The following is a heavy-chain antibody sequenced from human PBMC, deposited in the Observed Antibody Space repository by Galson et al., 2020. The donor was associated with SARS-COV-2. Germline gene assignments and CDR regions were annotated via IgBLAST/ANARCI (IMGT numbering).Heavy chain of an antibody. V-gene: IGHV1-58*01. Sequence: SVKVSCKASGFTFSSFAVQWVRQARGLRLEWIGWIVVDSDNTNYAQKFQERVTITRDMSTSTAYMELSSLRSEDTAVYYCAVHDFWSGYYFTTDYAHYGMDVWGQGTAVTVSS. CDR2: IVVDSDNT. CDR3: AVHDFWSGYYFTTDYAHYGMDV. D-gene: IGHD3-3*01. CDR1: GFTFSSFA. J-gene: IGHJ6*02.